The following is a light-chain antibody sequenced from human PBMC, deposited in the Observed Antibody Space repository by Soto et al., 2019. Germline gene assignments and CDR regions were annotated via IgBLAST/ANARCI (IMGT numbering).Light chain of an antibody. V-gene: IGLV1-47*01. CDR2: RNN. J-gene: IGLJ1*01. CDR3: AAWDDSLSGYV. Sequence: SALTQPPSASVTPGQRVTISCSGSSANIGSNYVYWYQQLPGTAPKLLIYRNNQRPSGVPDRFSGSKSGTSASLAISGLRSEDEADYYCAAWDDSLSGYVFGTGTKVTVL. CDR1: SANIGSNY.